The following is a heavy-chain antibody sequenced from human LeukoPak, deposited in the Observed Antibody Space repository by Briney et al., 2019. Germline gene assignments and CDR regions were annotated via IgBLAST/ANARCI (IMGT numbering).Heavy chain of an antibody. CDR3: ARLVSRVYYYYCMDV. CDR2: ISYSGST. CDR1: GGSISSYY. D-gene: IGHD3-16*02. V-gene: IGHV4-59*01. J-gene: IGHJ6*03. Sequence: KTSETLSLTCTVSGGSISSYYWSWIRQPPGKGLECIGYISYSGSTIYIPSLKSRVTISVDTSKSQFSLKLSSVTAADTAVYYCARLVSRVYYYYCMDVWGKGTTVTVSS.